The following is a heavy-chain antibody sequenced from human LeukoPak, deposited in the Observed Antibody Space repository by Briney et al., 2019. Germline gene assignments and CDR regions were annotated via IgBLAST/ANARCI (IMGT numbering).Heavy chain of an antibody. D-gene: IGHD3-9*01. Sequence: GGSLRLSCAASGFTFSSYWMSWVRQAPGKGLEWVANIKQDGSEKYYVDSVKGRFTISRDNAKNSLYLQMNSLRAEDTAVYYCAREVYYDILTGYYGPSDAFDIWGQGTMVTVSS. CDR1: GFTFSSYW. J-gene: IGHJ3*02. CDR3: AREVYYDILTGYYGPSDAFDI. V-gene: IGHV3-7*01. CDR2: IKQDGSEK.